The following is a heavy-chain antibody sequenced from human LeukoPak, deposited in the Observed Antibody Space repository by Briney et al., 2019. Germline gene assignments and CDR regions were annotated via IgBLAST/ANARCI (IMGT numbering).Heavy chain of an antibody. J-gene: IGHJ4*02. D-gene: IGHD3-22*01. CDR1: GGSFSGYF. CDR3: VTYYYGSSAPKRNY. V-gene: IGHV4-34*01. Sequence: SETLSLTCAVYGGSFSGYFWSWIRQPPGKGLEWIGEISHSGSTTYNPSLRSRVTISGDTSKKQFSLKLSSVTAADTAVYYCVTYYYGSSAPKRNYWGQGILVTVSS. CDR2: ISHSGST.